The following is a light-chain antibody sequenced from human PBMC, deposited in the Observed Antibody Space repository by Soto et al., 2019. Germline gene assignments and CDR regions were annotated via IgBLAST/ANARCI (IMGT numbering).Light chain of an antibody. J-gene: IGLJ1*01. CDR1: SSNIGSNY. CDR2: MNN. Sequence: QSVLTQPPSASGTPGQRVTISCSGLSSNIGSNYVYWYQQLPGTAPRLLIYMNNQRHSGVPDRFAGSKSGTSASRAISGLRSEAEADYYCAAWDDSLSAFYVFGTGTKLTVL. CDR3: AAWDDSLSAFYV. V-gene: IGLV1-47*01.